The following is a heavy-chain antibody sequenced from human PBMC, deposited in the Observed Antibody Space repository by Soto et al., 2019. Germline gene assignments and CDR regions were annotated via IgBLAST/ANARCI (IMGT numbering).Heavy chain of an antibody. CDR3: AASAKTGTTYEYYFDY. CDR2: IDPSDSYT. V-gene: IGHV5-10-1*01. J-gene: IGHJ4*02. CDR1: GYSFTSYW. D-gene: IGHD1-7*01. Sequence: PXESLKISWKCSGYSFTSYWVSLVLQMPGKGLEWMGRIDPSDSYTNYSPSFQGHVTISADKSISTAYLQWSSLKASDTAMYYCAASAKTGTTYEYYFDYWGQGTLVTVPS.